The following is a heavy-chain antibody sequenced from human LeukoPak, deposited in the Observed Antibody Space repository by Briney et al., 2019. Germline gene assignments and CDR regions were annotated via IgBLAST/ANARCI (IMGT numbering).Heavy chain of an antibody. J-gene: IGHJ6*04. CDR3: ARDPKWFGELLPYGMDV. CDR1: GYTFNSYG. D-gene: IGHD3-10*01. CDR2: ISAYNGNT. V-gene: IGHV1-18*04. Sequence: ASVKVSCKASGYTFNSYGISWVRQAPGQGLEWTGWISAYNGNTNYAQKPQGRVTMTTDTSTSTAYMELRSLRSDDTAVYYCARDPKWFGELLPYGMDVWGKGTTVTVSS.